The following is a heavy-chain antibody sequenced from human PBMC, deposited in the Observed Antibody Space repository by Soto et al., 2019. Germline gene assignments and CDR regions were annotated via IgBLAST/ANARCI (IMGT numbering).Heavy chain of an antibody. CDR3: TTGDRESDFWSGYYTTMIGGGHDY. Sequence: EVQLVESGGGLVKPGGSLRLSCAASGFTFSNAWMSWVRQAPGKGLEWVGRIKSKTDGGTTDYAAPVKGRFTISRDDSKNKLYLQMYSLKTEDTAVYYCTTGDRESDFWSGYYTTMIGGGHDYWGQGTLVTVSS. CDR1: GFTFSNAW. CDR2: IKSKTDGGTT. D-gene: IGHD3-3*01. V-gene: IGHV3-15*01. J-gene: IGHJ4*02.